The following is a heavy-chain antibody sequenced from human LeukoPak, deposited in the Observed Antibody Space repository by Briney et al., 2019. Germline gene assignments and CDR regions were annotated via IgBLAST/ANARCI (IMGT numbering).Heavy chain of an antibody. J-gene: IGHJ6*02. CDR3: ANRGIAITSTRPMDV. CDR2: ISGSGGST. D-gene: IGHD6-13*01. CDR1: GFTFSSYA. V-gene: IGHV3-23*01. Sequence: GGSLRLSCAASGFTFSSYAMSWVRQAPGKGLEWVSTISGSGGSTYYADSVKGRFTISRDNSKNTLYLQMNSLRAEDTAVYYCANRGIAITSTRPMDVWGQGTTVTVSS.